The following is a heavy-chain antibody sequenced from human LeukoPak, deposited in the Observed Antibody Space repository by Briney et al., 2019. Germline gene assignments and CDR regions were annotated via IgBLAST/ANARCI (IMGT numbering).Heavy chain of an antibody. J-gene: IGHJ4*02. CDR1: GGTFSSYA. Sequence: SVKVSCKASGGTFSSYAISWVRQAPGQGLEWMGGIIPIFGTANYAQKFQGRVTITADKSTSTAYMELRSLRSDDTAVYYCARDLKRGYSSGRYSWGTGSSNDYWGQGTLVTVSS. D-gene: IGHD6-19*01. CDR3: ARDLKRGYSSGRYSWGTGSSNDY. V-gene: IGHV1-69*06. CDR2: IIPIFGTA.